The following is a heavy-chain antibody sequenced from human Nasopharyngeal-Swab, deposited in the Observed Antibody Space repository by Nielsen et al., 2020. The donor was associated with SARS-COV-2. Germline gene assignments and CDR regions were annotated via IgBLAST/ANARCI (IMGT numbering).Heavy chain of an antibody. CDR2: ISSSSSYI. V-gene: IGHV3-21*01. J-gene: IGHJ6*02. CDR1: GFTFSTYS. CDR3: ARGCVLTGPSCYYYGMDV. D-gene: IGHD3-9*01. Sequence: GESLKISCAASGFTFSTYSMNWVRQAPGKGLEWVSSISSSSSYIYYADSLKGRFTISRDNAKNSLYLQMNSLRAEDTAVYYCARGCVLTGPSCYYYGMDVWSQGTTVTVSS.